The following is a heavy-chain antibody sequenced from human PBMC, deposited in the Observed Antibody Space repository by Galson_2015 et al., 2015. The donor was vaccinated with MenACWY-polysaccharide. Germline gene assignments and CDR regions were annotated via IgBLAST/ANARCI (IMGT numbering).Heavy chain of an antibody. CDR1: GATFSNFG. D-gene: IGHD1-26*01. V-gene: IGHV3-48*03. Sequence: SLRLSCAASGATFSNFGIHWVRQAPGKGLEWISYISTAGVTIYCADSVRGRFTISRDNAKNSLYLQMNSLRAEDTAVYLCARDRGSYDALDMWGQVTMVAVSS. CDR3: ARDRGSYDALDM. CDR2: ISTAGVTI. J-gene: IGHJ3*02.